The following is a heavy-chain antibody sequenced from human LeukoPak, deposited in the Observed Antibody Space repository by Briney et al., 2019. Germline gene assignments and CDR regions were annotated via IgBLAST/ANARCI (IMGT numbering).Heavy chain of an antibody. J-gene: IGHJ4*02. CDR2: IYYSGST. Sequence: SETLSLTCTVSGGSISSSSYYWGWIRQPPGKGLEWIGYIYYSGSTNYNPSLKSRVTISVDTSKNQFSLKLSSVTAADTAVYYCARGTYDFWSGYYSLDYWGQGTLVTVSS. CDR1: GGSISSSSYY. CDR3: ARGTYDFWSGYYSLDY. D-gene: IGHD3-3*01. V-gene: IGHV4-61*05.